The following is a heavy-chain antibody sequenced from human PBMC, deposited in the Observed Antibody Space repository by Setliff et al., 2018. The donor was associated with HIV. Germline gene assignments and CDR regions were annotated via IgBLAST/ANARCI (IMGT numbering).Heavy chain of an antibody. Sequence: PSETLSLTCTVPGGSINRSNYYWGWIRQPPGKGLEWIGSIYRSGSTYDNPSLKSRVTISFDTSKNQFSLILTSVTAADTAVYYCATQGLTVPIPGGYFQHWGPGILVTVSS. J-gene: IGHJ1*01. CDR3: ATQGLTVPIPGGYFQH. D-gene: IGHD2-21*02. CDR2: IYRSGST. V-gene: IGHV4-39*07. CDR1: GGSINRSNYY.